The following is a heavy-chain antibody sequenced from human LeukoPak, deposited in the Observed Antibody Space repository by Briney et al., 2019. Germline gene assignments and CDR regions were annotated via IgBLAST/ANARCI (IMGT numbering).Heavy chain of an antibody. J-gene: IGHJ6*02. Sequence: SETLSLTCTVSGGSISSGDYYWSWIRQPPGTGLEWIGYIYYSGSTYYNPSLKSRVTISVDTSKNQFSLKLSSVTAADTAVYYCAREQAQYGMDVWGQGTTVTVSS. CDR2: IYYSGST. CDR3: AREQAQYGMDV. V-gene: IGHV4-30-4*01. CDR1: GGSISSGDYY.